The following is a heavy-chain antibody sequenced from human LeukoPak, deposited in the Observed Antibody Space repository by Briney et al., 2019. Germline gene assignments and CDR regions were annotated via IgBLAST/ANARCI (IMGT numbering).Heavy chain of an antibody. D-gene: IGHD6-19*01. V-gene: IGHV3-23*01. CDR2: ISGSGGST. CDR3: AKDRVAVAGTDHFDY. Sequence: GGSLRLSCAASGFTFSSYSMNWVRQAPGKGLEWVSAISGSGGSTYYADSVKGRFTISRDNSKNTLYLQMNSLRAEDTAVYYCAKDRVAVAGTDHFDYWGQGTLVTVSS. J-gene: IGHJ4*02. CDR1: GFTFSSYS.